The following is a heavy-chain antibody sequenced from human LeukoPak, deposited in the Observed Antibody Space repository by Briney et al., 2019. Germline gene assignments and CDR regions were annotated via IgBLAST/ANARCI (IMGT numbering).Heavy chain of an antibody. CDR3: ARGRTGTPFDY. V-gene: IGHV3-11*06. Sequence: PGGSLRLSCAASGFTFSDYHMSWIRQAPGKGLEWVSYISSSSSYTNYADSVKGRFTISRDNAKNSLYLQMNSLRAEDTAVYYCARGRTGTPFDYWGQRTLVTVSS. CDR1: GFTFSDYH. J-gene: IGHJ4*02. CDR2: ISSSSSYT. D-gene: IGHD1-1*01.